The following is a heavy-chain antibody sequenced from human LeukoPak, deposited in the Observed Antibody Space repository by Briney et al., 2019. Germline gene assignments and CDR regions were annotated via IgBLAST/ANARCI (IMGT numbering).Heavy chain of an antibody. V-gene: IGHV1-2*04. J-gene: IGHJ4*02. Sequence: ASVKVSCKASGYTFTGYYMHWVRQAPGQGLEWMGWINPNSGGTNYAQKFQGWVTMTRDTSISTAYMELSRLRSDDTAVYYCARAGMGTTGIAAAGRGVSFDYWGQGTLVTVSS. CDR3: ARAGMGTTGIAAAGRGVSFDY. D-gene: IGHD6-13*01. CDR1: GYTFTGYY. CDR2: INPNSGGT.